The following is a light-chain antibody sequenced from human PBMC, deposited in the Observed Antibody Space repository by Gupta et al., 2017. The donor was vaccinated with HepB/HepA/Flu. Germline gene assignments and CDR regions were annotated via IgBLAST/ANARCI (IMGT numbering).Light chain of an antibody. J-gene: IGKJ4*01. CDR1: QGITSW. Sequence: DIQMTQSPSSLSASVGDRVTITCRASQGITSWLAWYQQKPGKAPELLIYAASTLQRGVPSRFSGSGSGTDFTLTISSLQPDDVATYYCQQANSFPPTFGGGTKVEIK. CDR3: QQANSFPPT. CDR2: AAS. V-gene: IGKV1-12*01.